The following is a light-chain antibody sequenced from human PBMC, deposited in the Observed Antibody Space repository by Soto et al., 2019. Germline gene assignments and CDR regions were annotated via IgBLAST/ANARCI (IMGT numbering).Light chain of an antibody. CDR1: HSVANG. CDR2: AAS. CDR3: VHSSSWPFT. V-gene: IGKV3-15*01. J-gene: IGKJ2*01. Sequence: ETVLTQSPATLSASPGERVILSCRASHSVANGLAWYQLKPGQPPRLLIHAASTRAPGIPARFSGSGFGTEFTLTISSLQSEDFAVYFCVHSSSWPFTFGQGTELEI.